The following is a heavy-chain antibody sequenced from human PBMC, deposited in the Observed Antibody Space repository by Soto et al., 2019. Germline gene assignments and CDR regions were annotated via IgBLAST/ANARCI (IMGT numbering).Heavy chain of an antibody. Sequence: GGALRPSCAAPGFIFSRYDLPWVRPAPGKSLECVSVITTTGDTYYAASVKGRFTISRENAENSLYLQMNSLRAEDAAVYYCARGDPLNYGSYPYWHYYGMDVWGRGTTVTVSS. CDR3: ARGDPLNYGSYPYWHYYGMDV. J-gene: IGHJ6*02. CDR1: GFIFSRYD. CDR2: ITTTGDT. D-gene: IGHD2-8*02. V-gene: IGHV3-13*01.